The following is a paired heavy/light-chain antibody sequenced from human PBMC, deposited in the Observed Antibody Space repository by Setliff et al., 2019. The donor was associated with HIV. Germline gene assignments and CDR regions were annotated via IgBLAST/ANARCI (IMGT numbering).Light chain of an antibody. CDR2: AAS. CDR1: QGISTW. Sequence: DIQMTQSPSSVSASIGDRVTITCRASQGISTWLAWYQQKAGKAPKLLIYAASTLHSAVPSRFSGSGSATHFTLTISNLQPDDFATYYCQQTNSPWTFGQGTKVEIK. V-gene: IGKV1D-12*01. CDR3: QQTNSPWT. J-gene: IGKJ1*01.
Heavy chain of an antibody. CDR3: ARDLSTLIVVVIGHAFDV. D-gene: IGHD3-22*01. V-gene: IGHV3-49*03. J-gene: IGHJ3*01. CDR2: IKNKAYGETT. Sequence: EVQLVESGGGLVQPGRSLRLSCITSGFTFGDYTMSWFRQAPGKGLEWVGIIKNKAYGETTEYASSVKGRFSISRDDSKNIAYLQMNSLKTEDTAVYYCARDLSTLIVVVIGHAFDVWGQGILVTVSS. CDR1: GFTFGDYT.